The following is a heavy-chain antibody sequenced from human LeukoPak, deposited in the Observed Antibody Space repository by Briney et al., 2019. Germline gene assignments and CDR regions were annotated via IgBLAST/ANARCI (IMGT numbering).Heavy chain of an antibody. CDR2: IIPIFGTA. CDR1: GGSFSSEA. CDR3: GRKAGDCGGGSCYSIDY. D-gene: IGHD2-15*01. V-gene: IGHV1-69*05. Sequence: SVKVSCKAFGGSFSSEATSWVRQAPGQGLEWMGGIIPIFGTANYAQKFQGRVTITTDESTSTAYMEVSSLRSEDTAVYYCGRKAGDCGGGSCYSIDYWGQGTLVTVSS. J-gene: IGHJ4*02.